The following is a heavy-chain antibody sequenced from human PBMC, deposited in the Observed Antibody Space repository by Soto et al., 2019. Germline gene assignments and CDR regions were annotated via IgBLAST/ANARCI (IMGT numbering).Heavy chain of an antibody. CDR2: ISGSGGST. D-gene: IGHD6-19*01. CDR1: GYTLSSYA. Sequence: EVQLLESGGGLVQPGGSLRLSCAASGYTLSSYAMSWVRQAPGKGLEWVSAISGSGGSTYYADSVKGRFTISRDNSKNTLYLQMNSLRAEDTAVYHCAKDHESSGWGDAFDIWGQGTMVTVSS. J-gene: IGHJ3*02. CDR3: AKDHESSGWGDAFDI. V-gene: IGHV3-23*01.